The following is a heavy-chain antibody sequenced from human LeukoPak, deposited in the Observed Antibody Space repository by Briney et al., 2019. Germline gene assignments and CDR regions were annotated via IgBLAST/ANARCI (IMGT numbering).Heavy chain of an antibody. CDR3: ARGRGYNSFDY. Sequence: SETLSLTCAVYGGSFSGYFWSWIRQSPGKGLEWIGEINHSGSTNYNPSLKSRVTISVDASKNQFSLKLSSVTAADTAVYYCARGRGYNSFDYWGQGTLVTVFS. CDR1: GGSFSGYF. CDR2: INHSGST. J-gene: IGHJ4*02. D-gene: IGHD5-24*01. V-gene: IGHV4-34*01.